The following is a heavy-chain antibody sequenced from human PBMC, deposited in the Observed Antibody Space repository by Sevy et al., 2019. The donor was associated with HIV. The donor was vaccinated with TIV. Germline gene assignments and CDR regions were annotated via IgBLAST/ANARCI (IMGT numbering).Heavy chain of an antibody. V-gene: IGHV3-53*01. J-gene: IGHJ6*03. CDR3: ARIGVDTAMVTFHYYYMDV. Sequence: GGSLRLSCAASGFTVSSNYMSWVRQAPGKGLEWVSVIYSGGSTYYADSVKGRFTISRDNSKNTPYLQMNSLRAEDTAVYYCARIGVDTAMVTFHYYYMDVWGKGTTVTVSS. D-gene: IGHD5-18*01. CDR1: GFTVSSNY. CDR2: IYSGGST.